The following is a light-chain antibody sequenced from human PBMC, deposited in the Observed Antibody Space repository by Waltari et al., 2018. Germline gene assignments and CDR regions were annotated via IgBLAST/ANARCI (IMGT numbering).Light chain of an antibody. CDR3: QQYNNWPIT. CDR1: QTINSH. CDR2: RAS. Sequence: EIVMTQSPATLSVSPGERAALSCRASQTINSHLAWYQRKPGQAPRLLMYRASTRATGIPARFSGSGSETEFTLTISSLQSEDFAVYSCQQYNNWPITFGQGTRLEIK. J-gene: IGKJ5*01. V-gene: IGKV3-15*01.